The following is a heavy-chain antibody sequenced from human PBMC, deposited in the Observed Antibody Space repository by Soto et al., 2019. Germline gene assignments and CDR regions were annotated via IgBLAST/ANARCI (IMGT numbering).Heavy chain of an antibody. D-gene: IGHD5-18*01. CDR3: AKGKKRIQLWYNYGMDV. V-gene: IGHV3-23*01. J-gene: IGHJ6*02. CDR1: GFTFSSYA. Sequence: GGSLRLSCAASGFTFSSYAMSWVRQAPGKGLEWVSAISGSGGSTYYADSVKGRFTISRDNSKNTLYLQMNSLRAEDTAVYYCAKGKKRIQLWYNYGMDVWGQGTTVTVSS. CDR2: ISGSGGST.